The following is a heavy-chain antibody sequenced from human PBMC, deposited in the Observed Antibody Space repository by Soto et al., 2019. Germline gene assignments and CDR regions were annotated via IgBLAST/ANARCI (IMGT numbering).Heavy chain of an antibody. J-gene: IGHJ4*02. CDR2: IIPIFGTA. CDR3: ARDLKTPIYGDYTY. CDR1: GGTFSSYA. Sequence: SVKVSCKASGGTFSSYAISWVRQAPGQGLEWMGGIIPIFGTANYAQKFQGRVTITADKSTSTAYMELSSLRSEDTAVYYCARDLKTPIYGDYTYWGQGTLVTVSS. V-gene: IGHV1-69*06. D-gene: IGHD4-17*01.